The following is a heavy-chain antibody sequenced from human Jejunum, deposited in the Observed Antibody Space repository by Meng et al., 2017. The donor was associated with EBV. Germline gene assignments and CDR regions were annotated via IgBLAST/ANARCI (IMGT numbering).Heavy chain of an antibody. CDR1: GGSINSKNW. V-gene: IGHV4-4*02. CDR3: ARDSQYLARGYFDY. Sequence: QVQLQESGPGLVQPSGXXXXXCXVSGGSINSKNWWHWVRQAPGKGLEWIGEIDHSGSTHYNPSLKSRVTISLGTSMNQFSLELTSPTAADTAVYYCARDSQYLARGYFDYWGQGALVTVS. J-gene: IGHJ4*02. D-gene: IGHD2/OR15-2a*01. CDR2: IDHSGST.